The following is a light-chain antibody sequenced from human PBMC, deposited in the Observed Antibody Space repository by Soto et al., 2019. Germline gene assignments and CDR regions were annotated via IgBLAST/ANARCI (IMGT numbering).Light chain of an antibody. CDR2: GAS. J-gene: IGKJ1*01. V-gene: IGKV3-15*01. CDR3: QQYNNWPPIT. CDR1: QSVSSN. Sequence: EIVMTQSPATLSVSPGERATLSCRASQSVSSNLAWYQQKPGQAPRLLIYGASTRATGVPARFSGSGSGTDFTLTISSLQSEDLAVYYCQQYNNWPPITFGQGTKVDIK.